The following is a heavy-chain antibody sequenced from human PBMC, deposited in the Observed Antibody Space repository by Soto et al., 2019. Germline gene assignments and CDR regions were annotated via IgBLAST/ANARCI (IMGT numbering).Heavy chain of an antibody. CDR1: GGTFRRYA. J-gene: IGHJ6*02. V-gene: IGHV1-69*15. D-gene: IGHD2-8*01. Sequence: ASVKVACKGAGGTFRRYAISWLRQAPEQGLERKGRFIPMFGTANYVQKFQGRVTITADDSTSTAYMVLSSLRSEDTAIFFCARGLSVYSAVLHYFYAMDVWGQGTTVTVSS. CDR2: FIPMFGTA. CDR3: ARGLSVYSAVLHYFYAMDV.